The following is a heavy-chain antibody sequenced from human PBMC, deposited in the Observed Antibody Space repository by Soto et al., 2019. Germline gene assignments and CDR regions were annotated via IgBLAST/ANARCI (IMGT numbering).Heavy chain of an antibody. V-gene: IGHV3-48*04. Sequence: GGSLRLSCAASGFTFSSYSMNWVRQAPGKGLEWVSYISSSSSTIYYADSVKGRFTISRDNAKNSQYLQMNSLRAEDTSVYYCARAGFYQYYYYYYYMDVWGKGTTVIVSS. CDR1: GFTFSSYS. J-gene: IGHJ6*03. CDR3: ARAGFYQYYYYYYYMDV. CDR2: ISSSSSTI. D-gene: IGHD2-2*01.